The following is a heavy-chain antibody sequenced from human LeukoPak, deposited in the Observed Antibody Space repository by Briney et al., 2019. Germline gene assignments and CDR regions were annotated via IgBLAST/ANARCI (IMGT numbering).Heavy chain of an antibody. V-gene: IGHV4-4*07. CDR3: ARGYCSGGSCIHDY. Sequence: SETLSLTCTVSGGSISSYYWSWIRQPAGKGLEWIGRIYTGGSTNYNPSLKSRVTISVDTSKNQFSLKLSSVTAADTAVYYCARGYCSGGSCIHDYWGQGTLVTVSS. J-gene: IGHJ4*02. CDR1: GGSISSYY. D-gene: IGHD2-15*01. CDR2: IYTGGST.